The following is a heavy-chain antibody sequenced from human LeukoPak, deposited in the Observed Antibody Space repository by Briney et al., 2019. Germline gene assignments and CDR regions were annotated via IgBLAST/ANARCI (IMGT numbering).Heavy chain of an antibody. D-gene: IGHD3-22*01. Sequence: PGGSLRLSCAASGFTFSSYCMNWVRQAPGKGLEWVSSISSSYTYIYYADSVKGRFTISRDNARNSLHLQMNSLRAEDTAVYYCARDRSEGHDSSGPLDAFDVWGQGTLVTVSS. CDR2: ISSSYTYI. V-gene: IGHV3-21*01. CDR3: ARDRSEGHDSSGPLDAFDV. CDR1: GFTFSSYC. J-gene: IGHJ3*01.